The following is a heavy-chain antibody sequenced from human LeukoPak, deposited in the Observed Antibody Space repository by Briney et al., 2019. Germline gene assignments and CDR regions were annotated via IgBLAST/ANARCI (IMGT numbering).Heavy chain of an antibody. J-gene: IGHJ5*02. D-gene: IGHD3-3*01. Sequence: SQTLSLTCTVSGGSISSGDYYWSWIRQPPGKGLEWIGYIYYSGSTYYNPSLKSRVTISVDTSKNQFSLKLSSVTAADTAVYYCARHADYDFWSGHSWFDPWGQGTLVTVSS. V-gene: IGHV4-30-4*08. CDR2: IYYSGST. CDR3: ARHADYDFWSGHSWFDP. CDR1: GGSISSGDYY.